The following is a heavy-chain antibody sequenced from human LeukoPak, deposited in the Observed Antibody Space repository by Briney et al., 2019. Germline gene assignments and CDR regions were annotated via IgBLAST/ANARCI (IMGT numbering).Heavy chain of an antibody. CDR3: ARGWIELWPLDS. CDR1: GFTFTSYW. D-gene: IGHD5-18*01. Sequence: PGGSLRLSCAASGFTFTSYWMSWVRQAPGKGLEWVANTNQDGSEKYYVDSVKGRFTISRNNAKNSLCLQMNSLRAEDTAVYYCARGWIELWPLDSWGQGTLVTVSS. J-gene: IGHJ4*02. V-gene: IGHV3-7*03. CDR2: TNQDGSEK.